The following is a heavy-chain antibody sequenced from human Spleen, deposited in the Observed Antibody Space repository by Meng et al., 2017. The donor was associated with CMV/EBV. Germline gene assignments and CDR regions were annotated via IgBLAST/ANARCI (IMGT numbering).Heavy chain of an antibody. CDR2: INPSGGST. V-gene: IGHV1-46*01. Sequence: SCQASGYPLTSYSMDWVRQAPGQGVEWMGIINPSGGSTSYAQKFQGRVTMTRETSTSTVYMEINTLRSEDTAVYYCATLSGTMADYWGQGTLVTVSS. D-gene: IGHD1-7*01. CDR1: GYPLTSYS. CDR3: ATLSGTMADY. J-gene: IGHJ4*02.